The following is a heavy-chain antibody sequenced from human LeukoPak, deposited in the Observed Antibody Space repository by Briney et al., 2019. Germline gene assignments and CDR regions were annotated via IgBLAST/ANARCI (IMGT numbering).Heavy chain of an antibody. D-gene: IGHD5-12*01. V-gene: IGHV3-23*01. Sequence: GGSLRLSCAASGFSLSSYAMSWVRQAPGKGLEWVSAISSTDAGTYHADSVRGRFTISRDSSKNTLYLQMNSLRAEDTAVYYCARDLRPFSGYDNLAFDIWGQGTMVTVSS. CDR2: ISSTDAGT. J-gene: IGHJ3*02. CDR3: ARDLRPFSGYDNLAFDI. CDR1: GFSLSSYA.